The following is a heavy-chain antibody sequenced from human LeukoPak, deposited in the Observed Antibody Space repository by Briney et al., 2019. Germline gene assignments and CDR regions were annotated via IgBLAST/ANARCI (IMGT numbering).Heavy chain of an antibody. J-gene: IGHJ4*02. CDR1: GGTFSSYA. CDR3: ARAYSSGWYIGYFDY. CDR2: IIPILGTA. V-gene: IGHV1-69*05. Sequence: GSSVKVSCKASGGTFSSYAISWVRQAPGQGLEWMGGIIPILGTANYAQKFQGRVTITTDESTSTAYMELSSLRSENTAVYYCARAYSSGWYIGYFDYWGQGTLVTVSS. D-gene: IGHD6-19*01.